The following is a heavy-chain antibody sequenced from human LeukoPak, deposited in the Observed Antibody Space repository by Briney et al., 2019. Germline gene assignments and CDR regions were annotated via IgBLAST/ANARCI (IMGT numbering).Heavy chain of an antibody. Sequence: SETLSLTCAVYGESFSGYYWSWIRQPPGKGLEWIGEINHSGSTNYNPSLKSRVTISVDTSKNQFSLKLSSVTAADTAVYYCARDGGVVAASIGILDYWGQGTLVTVSS. V-gene: IGHV4-34*01. D-gene: IGHD2-15*01. CDR2: INHSGST. CDR1: GESFSGYY. CDR3: ARDGGVVAASIGILDY. J-gene: IGHJ4*02.